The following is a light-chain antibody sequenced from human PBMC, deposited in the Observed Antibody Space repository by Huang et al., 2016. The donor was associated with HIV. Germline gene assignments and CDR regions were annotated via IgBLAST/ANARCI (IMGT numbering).Light chain of an antibody. CDR3: QQYNNWPPWT. CDR1: QSISSN. V-gene: IGKV3-15*01. Sequence: EIVMTQSPGTLSVSPGESAVLSCRASQSISSNLAWYQQKPGQAPRRLIYGASARATGIPARFRGSGSGTKFTLTISSLESEDVAVYYCQQYNNWPPWTFGQGTRVEVK. J-gene: IGKJ1*01. CDR2: GAS.